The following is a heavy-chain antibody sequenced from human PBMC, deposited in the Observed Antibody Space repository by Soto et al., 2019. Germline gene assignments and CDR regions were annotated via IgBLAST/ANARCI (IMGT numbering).Heavy chain of an antibody. CDR3: ATTASGTNYFDH. V-gene: IGHV1-3*01. D-gene: IGHD4-4*01. CDR1: GYIFTGYA. J-gene: IGHJ4*02. Sequence: QVQLVQSGTEARKPGASVKVSCWASGYIFTGYAIQWVRQAPGQRLEWMGWIAAGNGNTRYSQKFQDRVTISRDISASTAYMELTSLRSEDTAIYYCATTASGTNYFDHWGQGTLVTVYS. CDR2: IAAGNGNT.